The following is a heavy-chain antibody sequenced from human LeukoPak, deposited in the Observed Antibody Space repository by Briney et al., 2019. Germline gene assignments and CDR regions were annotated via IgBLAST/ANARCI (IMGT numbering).Heavy chain of an antibody. CDR3: AKDVGHCRGGSCYRQDF. Sequence: GGSLRLSCAASGSTFSTYGMHWVRQAPGKGPEWVAVISNDGSNKYHAESVKGRFTISRDNSKNTLYLQMNSLRAEDTAVYYCAKDVGHCRGGSCYRQDFWGLGTLVTVSS. CDR2: ISNDGSNK. CDR1: GSTFSTYG. V-gene: IGHV3-30*18. D-gene: IGHD2-15*01. J-gene: IGHJ4*02.